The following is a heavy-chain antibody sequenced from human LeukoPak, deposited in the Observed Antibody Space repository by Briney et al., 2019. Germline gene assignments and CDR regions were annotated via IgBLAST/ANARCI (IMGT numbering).Heavy chain of an antibody. CDR3: ARSRPGFMVRARAGMDV. CDR1: GGSISSYY. J-gene: IGHJ6*02. V-gene: IGHV4-59*08. Sequence: SETLSLTCTVSGGSISSYYWSWIRQPPGKGLEWIGYIHYSWSTNYNRSLKSRVTISVDTFKNQFSLKLSPVTAADTAVYYCARSRPGFMVRARAGMDVWGQGTTVSVPS. D-gene: IGHD3-10*01. CDR2: IHYSWST.